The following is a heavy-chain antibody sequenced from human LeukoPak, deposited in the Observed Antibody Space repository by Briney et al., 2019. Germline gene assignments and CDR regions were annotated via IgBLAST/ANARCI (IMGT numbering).Heavy chain of an antibody. Sequence: ASVKVSCKASGYTFTSYDINWVRQATGQGLEWMGWMNPNSGNTGYAQKFQGRVTMTRNTSISTAYMELSSLRSEDTAVYYCARAHRYSSSQDYYYGMGVWGQGTTVTVSS. CDR2: MNPNSGNT. J-gene: IGHJ6*02. D-gene: IGHD6-6*01. CDR1: GYTFTSYD. V-gene: IGHV1-8*01. CDR3: ARAHRYSSSQDYYYGMGV.